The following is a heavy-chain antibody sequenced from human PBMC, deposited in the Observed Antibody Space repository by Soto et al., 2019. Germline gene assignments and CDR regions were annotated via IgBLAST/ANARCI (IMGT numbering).Heavy chain of an antibody. CDR1: GGSFSGYY. CDR3: ARGLDNWNYGKGYMDV. Sequence: SETLSLTCAVYGGSFSGYYWSWIRQPPGKGLEWIGEINHSGSTNYNPSLKSRVTISVDTSKNQFSLKLSSVTAADTAVYYCARGLDNWNYGKGYMDVWGKGTTVNVSS. J-gene: IGHJ6*03. V-gene: IGHV4-34*01. D-gene: IGHD1-7*01. CDR2: INHSGST.